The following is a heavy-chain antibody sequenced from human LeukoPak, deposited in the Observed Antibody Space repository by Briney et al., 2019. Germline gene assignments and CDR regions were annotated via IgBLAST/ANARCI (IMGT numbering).Heavy chain of an antibody. J-gene: IGHJ6*02. CDR3: ARVKGNSGSPASYYYGMDV. V-gene: IGHV1-46*01. D-gene: IGHD1-26*01. CDR2: INPSGGST. CDR1: GYTFTSYY. Sequence: ASVKVSCKASGYTFTSYYMHWVRQAPGQGLEWMGIINPSGGSTSYAQKFQGRVTMTRDTSTSTVYMELSSLRSEDTAVYYCARVKGNSGSPASYYYGMDVWGQGTTVTVSS.